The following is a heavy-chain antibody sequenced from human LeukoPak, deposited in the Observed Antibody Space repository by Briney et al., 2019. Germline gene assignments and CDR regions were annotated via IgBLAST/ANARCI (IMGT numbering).Heavy chain of an antibody. J-gene: IGHJ4*02. V-gene: IGHV4-59*08. D-gene: IGHD3-3*02. CDR1: GDSISTQY. CDR2: SHYSGST. Sequence: SETPSLTCTVSGDSISTQYWTWVRQPPGKGLEWVGFSHYSGSTYYSPSLQSRVTMSVDTSTNQFFLKLYSVTAADTAVYYCATRSLISPYWGQGTLVTVSS. CDR3: ATRSLISPY.